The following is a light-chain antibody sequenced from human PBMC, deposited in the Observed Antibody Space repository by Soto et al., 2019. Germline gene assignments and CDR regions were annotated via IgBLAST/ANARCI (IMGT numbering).Light chain of an antibody. Sequence: QSVLTQPPSASGTPGQRVTISCSGSSSNIGSNYVYWYQLLPGTAPKVVIYWNDERPSGVPDRFSGSKSGNTASLTISGLHAEDEADYYCCSYAGSPYVFGTGTKVTVL. CDR1: SSNIGSNY. J-gene: IGLJ1*01. CDR3: CSYAGSPYV. V-gene: IGLV1-47*01. CDR2: WND.